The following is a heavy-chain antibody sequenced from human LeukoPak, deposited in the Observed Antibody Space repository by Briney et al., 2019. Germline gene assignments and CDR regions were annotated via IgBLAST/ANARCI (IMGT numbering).Heavy chain of an antibody. CDR2: ISGSGGST. CDR3: ANYGLWATPFDY. Sequence: PGGSLRLSCAASGFTFSSYAMSWVRQAPGKGLEWVSAISGSGGSTYYADSVKGRFTISRDNSKDTLYLQMNSLRAEDTAVYYCANYGLWATPFDYWGQGTLVTVSS. J-gene: IGHJ4*02. D-gene: IGHD3-10*01. V-gene: IGHV3-23*01. CDR1: GFTFSSYA.